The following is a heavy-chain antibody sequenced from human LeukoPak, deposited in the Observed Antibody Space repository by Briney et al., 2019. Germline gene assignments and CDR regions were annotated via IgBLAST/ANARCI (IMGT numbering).Heavy chain of an antibody. V-gene: IGHV1-2*06. CDR1: GYTFSVYY. J-gene: IGHJ4*02. Sequence: GASVKVSCKASGYTFSVYYIHWVRQAPGQGLEWMGRINPNTGVTIYAQKFQDRVSMTWETSISTASMELSRPRSDDTAVYYCAREAGDGSGSFDYWGQGTLVTVSS. CDR2: INPNTGVT. D-gene: IGHD3-10*01. CDR3: AREAGDGSGSFDY.